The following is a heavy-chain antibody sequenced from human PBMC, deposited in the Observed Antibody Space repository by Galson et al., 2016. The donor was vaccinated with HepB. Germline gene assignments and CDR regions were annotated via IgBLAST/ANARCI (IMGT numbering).Heavy chain of an antibody. J-gene: IGHJ5*02. CDR3: ARGSSWSGHWFDP. Sequence: SETLSLTCTVSGGSISNYYWSWIRQPPGKGLEWIGYIYYSGTTKYNPALKSRVIISLDTSKNQFSLKLSSVTAADTAVYCCARGSSWSGHWFDPWGQGTQVTVSS. CDR1: GGSISNYY. V-gene: IGHV4-59*12. D-gene: IGHD6-19*01. CDR2: IYYSGTT.